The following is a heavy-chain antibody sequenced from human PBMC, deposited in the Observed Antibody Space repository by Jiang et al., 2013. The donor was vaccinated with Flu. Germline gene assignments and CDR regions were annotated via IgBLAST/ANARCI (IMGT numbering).Heavy chain of an antibody. Sequence: PGLVKSSQTLSLTCSVSGGSLTSGGYYWTWIRQRPGRGLEWIGCIYYSGTKYYNPSLKSRVSISLDTSKSQFSLKLNSVTAADTAVYYCARETGSSSGWFDYWGQGAPVTVSS. J-gene: IGHJ4*02. CDR2: IYYSGTK. CDR3: ARETGSSSGWFDY. V-gene: IGHV4-31*02. D-gene: IGHD6-6*01. CDR1: GGSLTSGGYY.